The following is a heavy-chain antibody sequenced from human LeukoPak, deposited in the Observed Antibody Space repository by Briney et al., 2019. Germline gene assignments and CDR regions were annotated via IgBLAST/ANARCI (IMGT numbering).Heavy chain of an antibody. V-gene: IGHV3-7*03. J-gene: IGHJ4*02. Sequence: GGSLRLSCAASGFTFSSYWMTWVRQAPGKGLEWVANIKQDGSERNYVDSVKGRFTISRDNAKNSLYLQMNTLRDEDTTVYYCATGAGCGYWGQGTLVTVSS. CDR3: ATGAGCGY. D-gene: IGHD6-19*01. CDR1: GFTFSSYW. CDR2: IKQDGSER.